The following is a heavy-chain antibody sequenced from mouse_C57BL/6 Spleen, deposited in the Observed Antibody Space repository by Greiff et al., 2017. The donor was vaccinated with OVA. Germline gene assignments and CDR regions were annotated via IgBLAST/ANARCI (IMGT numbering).Heavy chain of an antibody. J-gene: IGHJ1*03. CDR1: GFSFNTYA. Sequence: EVKLLESGGGLVQPKGSLKLSCAASGFSFNTYAMNWVRQAPGKGLEWVARIRSKSNNYATYYADSVKDRFTISRDDSESMLYLQMNNLKTEDTAMYYGVTTVVATDWYFDVWGTGTTVTVSS. D-gene: IGHD1-1*01. CDR3: VTTVVATDWYFDV. V-gene: IGHV10-1*01. CDR2: IRSKSNNYAT.